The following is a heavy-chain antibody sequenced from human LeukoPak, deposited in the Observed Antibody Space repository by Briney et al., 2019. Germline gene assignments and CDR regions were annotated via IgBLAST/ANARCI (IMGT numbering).Heavy chain of an antibody. Sequence: GGSLRLSCAASGFTFSNALMSWVRQAPGKGLEWVGRIKSRADGGTTDYVAPVKGRFTIARDDSKNTLYLQMNSLRTEDTAVYYCTPRSGGYSYWGQGTLVTVSS. V-gene: IGHV3-15*01. J-gene: IGHJ4*02. CDR3: TPRSGGYSY. CDR2: IKSRADGGTT. CDR1: GFTFSNAL. D-gene: IGHD3-10*01.